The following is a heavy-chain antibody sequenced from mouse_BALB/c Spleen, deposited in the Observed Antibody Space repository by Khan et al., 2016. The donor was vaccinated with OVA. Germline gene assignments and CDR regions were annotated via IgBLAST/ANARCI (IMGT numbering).Heavy chain of an antibody. CDR3: ARGAFGY. CDR2: IDPFNGGT. Sequence: VQLQQSGPELMKPGASVNISCKASGYSFTSYYIHWVRQSHGKSLEWIGYIDPFNGGTDYNQKFKGKATLTVVKSSSTAYMHLSSLTSEDSAVYYCARGAFGYWGQGTLVTVSA. J-gene: IGHJ3*01. V-gene: IGHV1S135*01. CDR1: GYSFTSYY.